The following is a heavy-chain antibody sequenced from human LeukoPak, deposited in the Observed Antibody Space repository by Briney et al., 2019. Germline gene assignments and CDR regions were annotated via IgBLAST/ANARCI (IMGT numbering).Heavy chain of an antibody. J-gene: IGHJ6*03. D-gene: IGHD6-13*01. Sequence: PGWSLRLSCAASGFTFSSYSMNWVRQAPGKGLEWVSYISSSSSTIYYADSVKGRFTISRDNAKNSLYLQMNSLRAEDTAVYYCARGGYSSSWYGYPDGYYYYYYMDVWGKGTTVTVSS. CDR2: ISSSSSTI. CDR3: ARGGYSSSWYGYPDGYYYYYYMDV. CDR1: GFTFSSYS. V-gene: IGHV3-48*01.